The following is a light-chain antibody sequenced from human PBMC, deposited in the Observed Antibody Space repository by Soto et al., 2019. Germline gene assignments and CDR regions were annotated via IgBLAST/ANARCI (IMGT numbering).Light chain of an antibody. CDR1: QRVSSY. Sequence: EIVLTQSPATLSLSPGERATLSCRASQRVSSYLAWYQQKPGKAPRLLIYDASNRATGIPARFSGSGSGTDFTLTISSLEPEDFAVYYCQQRSNWPTFGQGTKVEIK. CDR2: DAS. CDR3: QQRSNWPT. J-gene: IGKJ1*01. V-gene: IGKV3-11*01.